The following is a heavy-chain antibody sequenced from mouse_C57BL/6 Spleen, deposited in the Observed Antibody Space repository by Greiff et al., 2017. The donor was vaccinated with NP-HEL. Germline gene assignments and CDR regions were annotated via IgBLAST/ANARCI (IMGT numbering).Heavy chain of an antibody. Sequence: VQLKQSGPVLVKPGASVKMSCKASGYTFTDYYMNWVKQSHGKSLEWIGVINPYNGGTSYNQKFKGKATLTVDKSSSTAYMERNSLSSEDSAVYYCARRDYYYAMGDWGQGTSVTVSS. CDR1: GYTFTDYY. CDR3: ARRDYYYAMGD. D-gene: IGHD3-3*01. J-gene: IGHJ4*01. CDR2: INPYNGGT. V-gene: IGHV1-19*01.